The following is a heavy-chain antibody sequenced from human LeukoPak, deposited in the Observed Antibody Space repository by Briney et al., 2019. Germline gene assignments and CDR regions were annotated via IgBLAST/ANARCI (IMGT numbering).Heavy chain of an antibody. CDR2: ISGSGGRT. Sequence: GGSLRLSCAVSGITLSNYGMSWVRQAPGKGLEWVAGISGSGGRTNYADSVKGRFTISRDNPKNTLYLQMNSLRAEDTAVYYCARGDGYYDSSGHWGQGTLVTVSS. CDR3: ARGDGYYDSSGH. J-gene: IGHJ4*02. V-gene: IGHV3-23*01. CDR1: GITLSNYG. D-gene: IGHD3-22*01.